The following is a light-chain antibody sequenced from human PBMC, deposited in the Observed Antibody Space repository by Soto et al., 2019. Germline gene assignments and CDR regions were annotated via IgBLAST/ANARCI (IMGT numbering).Light chain of an antibody. V-gene: IGKV4-1*01. CDR3: QQFHSYPIT. CDR1: ESVLYSSNNKNY. CDR2: WAS. J-gene: IGKJ5*01. Sequence: DIVMTQSPDSLAVSLCERATINCKSSESVLYSSNNKNYLAWYQQKPGQPPKLLIYWASTRETGVPDRFSGSGSGTDFTLTISSLQSEDFATYYCQQFHSYPITFGQGTRLEIK.